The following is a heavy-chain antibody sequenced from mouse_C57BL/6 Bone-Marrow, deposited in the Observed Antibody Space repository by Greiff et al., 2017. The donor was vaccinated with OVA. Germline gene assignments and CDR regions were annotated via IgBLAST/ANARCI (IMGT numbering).Heavy chain of an antibody. Sequence: VQLQQSGPELVKPGASVKISCKASGYTFTDYYMNWVKQSHGKSLEWIGDINPNNGGTSYNQKFKGKATLTVDKSSSTAYMELRSLTSEDSAVYYCARRDWLVDYWGQGTTLTVSS. J-gene: IGHJ2*01. V-gene: IGHV1-26*01. CDR1: GYTFTDYY. CDR3: ARRDWLVDY. CDR2: INPNNGGT. D-gene: IGHD3-1*01.